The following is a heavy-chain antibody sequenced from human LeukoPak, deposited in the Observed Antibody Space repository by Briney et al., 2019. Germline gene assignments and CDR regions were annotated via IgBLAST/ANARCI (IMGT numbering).Heavy chain of an antibody. CDR2: FDPEDGET. Sequence: ASVKVSCKVSGYTLTELSMHWVRQAPGTGLEWMGGFDPEDGETIYAQKFQGRVTMTEDTSTDTAYMELSSLRSEDTAVYYCATGYSSGWYGVYGVDVWGQGTTVTVSS. V-gene: IGHV1-24*01. CDR1: GYTLTELS. CDR3: ATGYSSGWYGVYGVDV. J-gene: IGHJ6*02. D-gene: IGHD6-19*01.